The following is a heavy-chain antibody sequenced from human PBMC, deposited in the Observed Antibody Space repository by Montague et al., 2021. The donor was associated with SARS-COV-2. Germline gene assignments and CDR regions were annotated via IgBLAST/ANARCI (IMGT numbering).Heavy chain of an antibody. D-gene: IGHD1-26*01. V-gene: IGHV3-30*04. Sequence: SLRLSCAASGFTFSSYAMHWVRQAPGKGLEWVAVISYDGSNKYYADSVKGRFTISRDNSKNTLYLQMNSLRAEDTAVYYCARSYSGSYYSWFDPGGQGTLVTVSS. CDR1: GFTFSSYA. CDR3: ARSYSGSYYSWFDP. CDR2: ISYDGSNK. J-gene: IGHJ5*02.